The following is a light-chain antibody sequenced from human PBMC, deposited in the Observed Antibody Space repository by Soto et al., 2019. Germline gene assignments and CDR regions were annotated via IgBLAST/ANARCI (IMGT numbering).Light chain of an antibody. CDR1: QSVSNNY. Sequence: RQSPGTLSVSPGDRATLSCRTSQSVSNNYLAWYQQKPRQGPGLLIYGASNRATGIPDSFSGSASGTDSTLTISRLVPGDLSVYYCQLDGNSVTVXQGNNVNI. V-gene: IGKV3-20*01. CDR3: QLDGNSVT. CDR2: GAS. J-gene: IGKJ1*01.